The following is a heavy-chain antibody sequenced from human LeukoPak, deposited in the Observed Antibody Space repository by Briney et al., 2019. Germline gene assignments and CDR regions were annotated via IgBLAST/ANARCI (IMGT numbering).Heavy chain of an antibody. J-gene: IGHJ4*02. V-gene: IGHV6-1*01. CDR2: TYYRSKWYN. CDR1: GDSVSSDRAA. Sequence: SQTLSLTCAISGDSVSSDRAAWTWIRQSPTKGLEWLGRTYYRSKWYNDYAVSVRSRITINPDTSKNQFSLQLNSVTPEDTAVYYCARTRDGYNDYWGQGTLVTVSS. D-gene: IGHD5-24*01. CDR3: ARTRDGYNDY.